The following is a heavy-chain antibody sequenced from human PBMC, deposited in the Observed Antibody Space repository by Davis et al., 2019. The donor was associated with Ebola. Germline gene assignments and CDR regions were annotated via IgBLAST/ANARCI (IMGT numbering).Heavy chain of an antibody. V-gene: IGHV3-23*01. CDR3: AKEFRSYLGYFDF. Sequence: PGGSLRLSCAASGFTFSTYAMSWVRQAPGKGLEWVSGLSGSGGSTFYADSVKGRFTISRDNSRNTLYLQMSSLRAEDTAVYYCAKEFRSYLGYFDFWGQGTLVTVSS. J-gene: IGHJ4*02. CDR1: GFTFSTYA. CDR2: LSGSGGST. D-gene: IGHD1-26*01.